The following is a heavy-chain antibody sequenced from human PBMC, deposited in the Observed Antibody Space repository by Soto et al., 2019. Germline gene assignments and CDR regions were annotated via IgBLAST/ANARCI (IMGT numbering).Heavy chain of an antibody. CDR2: TYYRSKWYN. CDR3: ASGRSTWGSTWYFDY. V-gene: IGHV6-1*01. J-gene: IGHJ4*02. Sequence: PSQTLSLTCAISGDSVSSNSAAWNWIRQSPSRGLEWLGRTYYRSKWYNDYAVSVKSRITINPDTSKNQFSLQLNSVTPEDTAVYYFASGRSTWGSTWYFDYWAQGTLVTVSS. CDR1: GDSVSSNSAA. D-gene: IGHD6-13*01.